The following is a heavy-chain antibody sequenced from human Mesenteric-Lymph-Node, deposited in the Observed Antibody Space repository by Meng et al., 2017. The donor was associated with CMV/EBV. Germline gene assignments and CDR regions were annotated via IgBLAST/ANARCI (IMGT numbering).Heavy chain of an antibody. V-gene: IGHV3-53*01. Sequence: GGSLRLSCAASGLNVSSNYMSWVRQAPGKGLEWVSVISSGGRTNYADAVRGRFTISRDKSKNTLYLQMNSLRAEDTALYYCARDPGHAFDIWGQGTMVTVSS. CDR1: GLNVSSNY. CDR2: ISSGGRT. CDR3: ARDPGHAFDI. J-gene: IGHJ3*02.